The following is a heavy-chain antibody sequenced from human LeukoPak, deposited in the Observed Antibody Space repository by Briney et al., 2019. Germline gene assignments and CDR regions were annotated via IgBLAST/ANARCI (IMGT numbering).Heavy chain of an antibody. V-gene: IGHV3-74*01. CDR2: INSDGSIT. CDR1: GFTFSSSW. J-gene: IGHJ4*02. CDR3: AREPSSWYVDY. D-gene: IGHD6-13*01. Sequence: PGGSLRLSCAASGFTFSSSWMHWVRQAPGKGLVWVSRINSDGSITSHADSVKGRFTISRDYAKNTLYLQMSSLRVEDTAVYFCAREPSSWYVDYWGQGTLVTVSS.